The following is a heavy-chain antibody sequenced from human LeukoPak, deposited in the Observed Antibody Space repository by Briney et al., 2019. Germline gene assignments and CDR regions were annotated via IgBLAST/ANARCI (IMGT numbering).Heavy chain of an antibody. CDR3: VKLSSGSGSKFGFDS. J-gene: IGHJ4*02. Sequence: PGGSLRLSCAASGFTFGSYAMSWVRQTPGKSLEWVSIITNGGGTTYYADSVRARFTISRDKSKNMLYLQMNSLRAEDTAVYYCVKLSSGSGSKFGFDSWGQGTLVTVSS. D-gene: IGHD6-19*01. CDR1: GFTFGSYA. CDR2: ITNGGGTT. V-gene: IGHV3-23*01.